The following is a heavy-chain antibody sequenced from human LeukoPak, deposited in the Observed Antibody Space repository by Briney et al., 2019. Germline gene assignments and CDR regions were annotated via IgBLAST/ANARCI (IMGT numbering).Heavy chain of an antibody. Sequence: SGTLSLTCTVSGGSISSSSYYWGWIRQPPGKGLEWIGSIYYSGSTYYNPSLKSRVTISVDTSKNQFSLKLSSVTAADTAVYYCVSLNDYGDYGDDYWGQGTLVTVSS. J-gene: IGHJ4*02. D-gene: IGHD4-17*01. V-gene: IGHV4-39*01. CDR2: IYYSGST. CDR1: GGSISSSSYY. CDR3: VSLNDYGDYGDDY.